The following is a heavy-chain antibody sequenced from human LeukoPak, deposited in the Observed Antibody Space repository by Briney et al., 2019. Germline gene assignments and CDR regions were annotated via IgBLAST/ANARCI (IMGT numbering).Heavy chain of an antibody. CDR3: ARCPGIAVAGTIHSWCDP. V-gene: IGHV4-59*01. CDR1: GGSISSYY. J-gene: IGHJ5*02. D-gene: IGHD6-19*01. Sequence: PSETLSLTCTVSGGSISSYYWGWIRQPPGKGLEWIGYIYYSGSTNYNPSLKSRLTISVDTSKNQFSLKLSSVTAADTAVYYCARCPGIAVAGTIHSWCDPWGQGTVVTVSS. CDR2: IYYSGST.